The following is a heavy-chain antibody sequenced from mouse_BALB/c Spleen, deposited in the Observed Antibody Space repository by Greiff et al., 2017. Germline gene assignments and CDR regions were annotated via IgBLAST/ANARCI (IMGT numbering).Heavy chain of an antibody. V-gene: IGHV5-6*01. CDR1: GFTFSSYG. CDR2: ISSGGSYT. Sequence: DVQLVESGGDLVKPGGSLKLSCAASGFTFSSYGMSWVRQTPDKRLEWVATISSGGSYTYYPDSVKGRFTISRDNAKNTLYLQMSSLKSEDTAMYYCARQDYAFAYWGQGTLVTVSA. D-gene: IGHD2-4*01. CDR3: ARQDYAFAY. J-gene: IGHJ3*01.